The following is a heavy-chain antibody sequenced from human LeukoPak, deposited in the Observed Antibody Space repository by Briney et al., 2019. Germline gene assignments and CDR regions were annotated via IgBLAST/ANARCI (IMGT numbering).Heavy chain of an antibody. CDR2: ISAYNGNT. Sequence: ASVKVSCKASGYTFTSYGISWVRQAPGQGLEWMGWISAYNGNTNYAQKLQGRVTMTTDTSTSTAYMELRSLRSDDTAVYYCARVRGWDIVVVPAAHPYYYYGMDAWGKGTTVTVSS. J-gene: IGHJ6*04. CDR1: GYTFTSYG. D-gene: IGHD2-2*01. V-gene: IGHV1-18*04. CDR3: ARVRGWDIVVVPAAHPYYYYGMDA.